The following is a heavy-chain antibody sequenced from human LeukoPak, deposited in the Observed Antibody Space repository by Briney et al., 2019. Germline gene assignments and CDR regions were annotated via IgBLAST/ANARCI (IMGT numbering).Heavy chain of an antibody. CDR3: AKETSITGAGDF. J-gene: IGHJ4*02. Sequence: GGSLRLSCVASGFTFSNYAMSWVRQAPGKGLEYVSPISASGLSTYYTDSVRGGVTNSTDNSKNTLYLQMHSLRAEDTAVYYCAKETSITGAGDFWGQGALVTVSS. D-gene: IGHD1-20*01. CDR1: GFTFSNYA. CDR2: ISASGLST. V-gene: IGHV3-23*01.